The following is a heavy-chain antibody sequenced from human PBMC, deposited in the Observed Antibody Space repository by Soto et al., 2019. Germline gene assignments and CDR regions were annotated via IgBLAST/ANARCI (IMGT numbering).Heavy chain of an antibody. CDR2: ISGSGIST. CDR3: AKGSLSSGWY. D-gene: IGHD6-19*01. CDR1: GFTFSSYA. Sequence: GGSLRLSCAASGFTFSSYAMNWVRQAPGKGLEWVSDISGSGISTDYADSVKGRFTISRDNSKNTLYLQMNSLRVEDTAVYYCAKGSLSSGWYWGQGTLVTVSS. V-gene: IGHV3-23*01. J-gene: IGHJ4*02.